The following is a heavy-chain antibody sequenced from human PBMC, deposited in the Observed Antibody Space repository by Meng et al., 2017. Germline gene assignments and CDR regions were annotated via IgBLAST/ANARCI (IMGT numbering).Heavy chain of an antibody. CDR3: ASGSSALDY. V-gene: IGHV6-1*01. D-gene: IGHD6-13*01. CDR2: TYNRSTWYN. J-gene: IGHJ4*02. CDR1: GDSVSSNSAA. Sequence: QVQLQPAGPELVAPAQTPSLTCGISGDSVSSNSAAWNWSRQVPWIGLEWLGSTYNRSTWYNEYAVSVKSRITINPDTSKNQFSLQLNTVAHDDTSVYYCASGSSALDYWGQGTLVTVSS.